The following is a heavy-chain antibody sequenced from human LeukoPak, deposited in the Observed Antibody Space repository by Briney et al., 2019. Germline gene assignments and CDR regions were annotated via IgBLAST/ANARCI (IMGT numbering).Heavy chain of an antibody. CDR3: ARAAIAVAAPDY. CDR2: IKQDGSDK. J-gene: IGHJ4*02. Sequence: GGSLRLSCTASGFIFSNFWMSWVRQAPGKGLEWVANIKQDGSDKYYVDSVKGRFTLSRDNAKSSLYLQMNSLRAEDTAVYYCARAAIAVAAPDYWGQGTLVTVSS. CDR1: GFIFSNFW. D-gene: IGHD6-19*01. V-gene: IGHV3-7*01.